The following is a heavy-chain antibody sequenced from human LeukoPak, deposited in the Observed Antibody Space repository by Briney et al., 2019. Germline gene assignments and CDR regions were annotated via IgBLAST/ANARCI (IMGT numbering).Heavy chain of an antibody. V-gene: IGHV3-48*03. J-gene: IGHJ4*02. CDR1: GFTFSSYE. Sequence: GGSLRLSCAASGFTFSSYEMNWVRQAPGKGLEWVSYISSSGSTIYYADSVRGRFTISRDNAKNSLYLQMNSLRAEDTAVYYCARFSSGWLLVDYWGQGTLVTVSS. CDR2: ISSSGSTI. CDR3: ARFSSGWLLVDY. D-gene: IGHD6-19*01.